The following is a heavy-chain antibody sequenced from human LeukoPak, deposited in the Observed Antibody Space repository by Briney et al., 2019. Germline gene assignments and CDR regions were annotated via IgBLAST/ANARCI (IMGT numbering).Heavy chain of an antibody. Sequence: PGGSLRLSCAASGFTFSSYAMSWVRQAPGKGLEWVSAISGSGGSTYYADSVKGRFTISRDNSKNTLYLQMNSLRAEDTAVYYCAKRYCSGGSCYRRNNYGMDVWGQGTTVTVSS. D-gene: IGHD2-15*01. CDR2: ISGSGGST. V-gene: IGHV3-23*01. CDR3: AKRYCSGGSCYRRNNYGMDV. CDR1: GFTFSSYA. J-gene: IGHJ6*02.